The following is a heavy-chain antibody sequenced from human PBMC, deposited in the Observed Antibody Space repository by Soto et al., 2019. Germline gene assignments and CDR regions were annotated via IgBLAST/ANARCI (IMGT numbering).Heavy chain of an antibody. CDR3: ARGSMITFGGVIVIQMWLDY. CDR2: INHSGST. D-gene: IGHD3-16*02. CDR1: GGSFSGYY. J-gene: IGHJ4*02. Sequence: SETLSLTCAVYGGSFSGYYWSWIRQPPGKGLEWIGEINHSGSTNYNPSLKSRVTISVDTSKNQFSLKLSSVTAADTAVYYCARGSMITFGGVIVIQMWLDYWGQGTLVTVSS. V-gene: IGHV4-34*01.